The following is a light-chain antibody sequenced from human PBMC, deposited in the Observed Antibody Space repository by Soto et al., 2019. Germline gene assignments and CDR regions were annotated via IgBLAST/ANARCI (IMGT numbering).Light chain of an antibody. CDR1: SSDVGGYNY. Sequence: QSVLTQPASVSGSPGQSITISCTGTSSDVGGYNYVSWYQQHPGKAPKLMIYEVTKRPSGVSFRLSGSKSGNTASLTISGLQAEDEADYYCSSYAGSTAVVVFGGGTKLTVL. CDR3: SSYAGSTAVVV. CDR2: EVT. V-gene: IGLV2-23*02. J-gene: IGLJ2*01.